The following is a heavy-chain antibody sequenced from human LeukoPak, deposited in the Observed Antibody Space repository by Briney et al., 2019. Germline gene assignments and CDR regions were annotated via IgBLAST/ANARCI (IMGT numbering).Heavy chain of an antibody. V-gene: IGHV3-33*01. CDR2: IWYDGSNK. D-gene: IGHD3-3*01. CDR3: ARSRRDEIFGMDV. Sequence: GGSLRLSCAASGFTFSSYGMHWVRQAPGKGLEWVAVIWYDGSNKYYADSVKGRFTIFRDNSKNTLYLQMNSLRAEDTAVYYCARSRRDEIFGMDVWGQGTTVTVSS. CDR1: GFTFSSYG. J-gene: IGHJ6*02.